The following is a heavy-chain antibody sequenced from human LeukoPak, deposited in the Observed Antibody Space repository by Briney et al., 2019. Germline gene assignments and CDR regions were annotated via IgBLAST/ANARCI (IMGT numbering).Heavy chain of an antibody. CDR2: IYYSGST. CDR1: GGSISSSSYY. CDR3: ARHGPTWNYGEIDY. Sequence: ASETLSLTCTVSGGSISSSSYYWGWIRQPPGKGLEWIGSIYYSGSTYYNPSLKSRVTISVDTSKNQFSLKLRSVTAADTAVYYCARHGPTWNYGEIDYWGQGTLVTVSS. D-gene: IGHD1-7*01. J-gene: IGHJ4*02. V-gene: IGHV4-39*01.